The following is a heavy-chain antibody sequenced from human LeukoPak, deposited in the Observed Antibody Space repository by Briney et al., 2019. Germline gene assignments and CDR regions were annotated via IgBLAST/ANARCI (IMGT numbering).Heavy chain of an antibody. D-gene: IGHD3-3*01. CDR3: ARDLLDFWSGYYRAHFDY. Sequence: GASVKVSCKASGYTFTGYYMHWVRQAPGQGLEWMGWINPNSGGTNYAQKFQGRVTMTRDTFISTAYMELSRLRSDDTAVYYCARDLLDFWSGYYRAHFDYWGQGTLVTVSS. J-gene: IGHJ4*02. CDR1: GYTFTGYY. V-gene: IGHV1-2*02. CDR2: INPNSGGT.